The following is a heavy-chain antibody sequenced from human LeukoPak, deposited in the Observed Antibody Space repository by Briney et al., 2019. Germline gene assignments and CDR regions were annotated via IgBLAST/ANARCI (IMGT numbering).Heavy chain of an antibody. CDR2: ISYDGSNK. CDR3: ARDGDSSGYYYVPPYYFDY. J-gene: IGHJ4*02. CDR1: GFTFSSYA. V-gene: IGHV3-30-3*01. Sequence: GGSLRLSCAASGFTFSSYAMHWVRQAPGKGLEWVAVISYDGSNKYYADSVKGRFTISRDNPKNTLYLQMNSLRAEDTAVYYCARDGDSSGYYYVPPYYFDYWGQGTLVTVSS. D-gene: IGHD3-22*01.